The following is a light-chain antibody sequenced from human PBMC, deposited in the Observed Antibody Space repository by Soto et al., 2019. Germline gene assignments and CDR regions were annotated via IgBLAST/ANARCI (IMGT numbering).Light chain of an antibody. CDR3: SSYTSSSTPYV. CDR2: EVS. V-gene: IGLV2-8*01. J-gene: IGLJ1*01. CDR1: SSDVGGYNY. Sequence: QSALTQPPSASGSPGQSVTISCTGTSSDVGGYNYVSWFQQHPGKAPKLMIYEVSKRPSGVPDRFSGSRSGNTASLTVSGLPAEDEADYYCSSYTSSSTPYVFGTGTKLTVL.